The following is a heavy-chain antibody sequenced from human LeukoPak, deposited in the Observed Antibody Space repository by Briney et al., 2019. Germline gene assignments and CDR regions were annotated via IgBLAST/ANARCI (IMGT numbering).Heavy chain of an antibody. CDR3: ARDIKRQSDY. CDR1: GVSISSYY. J-gene: IGHJ4*02. Sequence: KPSETLSLTCTVSGVSISSYYWTWIRQPPGKGLEWIWYIHYSGSTYYNPSLKSRVTISVDTSKNQFYLKLSSVTAADTAVYYFARDIKRQSDYWGQGTLVTVSS. CDR2: IHYSGST. D-gene: IGHD1-14*01. V-gene: IGHV4-59*12.